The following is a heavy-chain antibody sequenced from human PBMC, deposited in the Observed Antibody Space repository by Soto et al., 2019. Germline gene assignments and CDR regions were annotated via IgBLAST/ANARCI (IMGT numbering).Heavy chain of an antibody. CDR2: ISSSSSYI. J-gene: IGHJ6*02. Sequence: GGSLRLSCAASGFTFSSYSMNWVRQAPGKGLEWVSSISSSSSYIYYADSVKGRFTISRDNAKNSLYLQMNSLRAEDTAVYYCARDHSSSWYGGYYGMDVWGQGTTVTV. CDR1: GFTFSSYS. V-gene: IGHV3-21*01. CDR3: ARDHSSSWYGGYYGMDV. D-gene: IGHD6-13*01.